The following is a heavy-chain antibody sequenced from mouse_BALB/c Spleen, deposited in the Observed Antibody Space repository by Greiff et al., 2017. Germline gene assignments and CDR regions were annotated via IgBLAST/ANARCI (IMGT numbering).Heavy chain of an antibody. Sequence: EVQLKESGPGLVKPSQSLSLTCTVTGYSITSDYAWNWIRQFPGNKLEWMGYISYSGSTSYNPSLKSRISITRDTSKNQFFLQLNSVTTEDTATYYCARGRIAYWGQGTLVTVSA. CDR2: ISYSGST. J-gene: IGHJ3*01. V-gene: IGHV3-2*02. CDR1: GYSITSDYA. CDR3: ARGRIAY.